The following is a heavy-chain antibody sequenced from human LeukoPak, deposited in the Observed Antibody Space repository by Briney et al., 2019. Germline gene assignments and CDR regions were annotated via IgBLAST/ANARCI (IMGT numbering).Heavy chain of an antibody. J-gene: IGHJ4*02. V-gene: IGHV3-30-3*01. CDR3: ARVSHYSSSWYGEEFDY. D-gene: IGHD6-13*01. CDR2: ISYDGSNK. Sequence: PGRSLRLSCAASGFTFSSYAMHWVRQAPGKGLEWVAVISYDGSNKYYADSVKGRFTISRDNSKNTLYLQMNSLRAEDTAVYYCARVSHYSSSWYGEEFDYWGQGTLVTVSS. CDR1: GFTFSSYA.